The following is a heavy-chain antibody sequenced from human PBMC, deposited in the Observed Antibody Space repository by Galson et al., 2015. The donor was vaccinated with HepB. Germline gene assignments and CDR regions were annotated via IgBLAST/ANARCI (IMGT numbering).Heavy chain of an antibody. J-gene: IGHJ6*02. CDR1: GGTFSSYA. V-gene: IGHV1-69*13. CDR3: ARGGEGYCSGGSCLEYDYYYGMDV. Sequence: SVKVSCKASGGTFSSYAISWVRQAPGQGLEWMGGISPIFGTANYAQKFQGRVTITADESTSTAYMELSSLRSGDTAVYYCARGGEGYCSGGSCLEYDYYYGMDVWRQGTTVTVSS. CDR2: ISPIFGTA. D-gene: IGHD2-15*01.